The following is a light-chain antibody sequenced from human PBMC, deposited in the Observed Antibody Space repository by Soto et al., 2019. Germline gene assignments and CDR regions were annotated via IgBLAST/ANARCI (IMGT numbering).Light chain of an antibody. J-gene: IGLJ1*01. CDR2: QVS. V-gene: IGLV2-14*01. Sequence: QSVLTQPASVSGSPGQSITISCTGTSSDIGGFYYVSWYQHHPGKDPKLMIYQVSNRPSGVSNRFSGSKSGNTASLTISGLQAEDEADYFCSSHSSSSTFYVFGAGPKVTVL. CDR3: SSHSSSSTFYV. CDR1: SSDIGGFYY.